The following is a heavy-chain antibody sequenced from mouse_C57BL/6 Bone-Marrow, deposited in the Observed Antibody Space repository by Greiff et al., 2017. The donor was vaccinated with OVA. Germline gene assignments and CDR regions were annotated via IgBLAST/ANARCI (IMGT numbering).Heavy chain of an antibody. Sequence: EVNVVESGGGLGKPGGSLKLSCAASGFTFSSYAMSWVRQTPEKRLEWVATISDGGSYTYYPDNVKGRFTISRDNAKDNLYLQMSHLKSEDTAMYYGARDNDGYPTWFAYWGQGTLVTVSA. CDR2: ISDGGSYT. V-gene: IGHV5-4*01. CDR3: ARDNDGYPTWFAY. D-gene: IGHD2-3*01. J-gene: IGHJ3*01. CDR1: GFTFSSYA.